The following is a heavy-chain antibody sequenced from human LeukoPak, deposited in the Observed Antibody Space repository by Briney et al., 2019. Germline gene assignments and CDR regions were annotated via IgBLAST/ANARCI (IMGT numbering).Heavy chain of an antibody. J-gene: IGHJ3*02. D-gene: IGHD6-19*01. CDR2: ISSSSSYI. Sequence: PGGSLRLSCAASGFTFSSYSMNWVRQAPGKGLEWVSSISSSSSYIYYADSVKGRFTISRDNAKNSLYLQMNSLRAEDTAVYYCARGSGWTPGAFDIWGQGTMVTVSS. V-gene: IGHV3-21*01. CDR3: ARGSGWTPGAFDI. CDR1: GFTFSSYS.